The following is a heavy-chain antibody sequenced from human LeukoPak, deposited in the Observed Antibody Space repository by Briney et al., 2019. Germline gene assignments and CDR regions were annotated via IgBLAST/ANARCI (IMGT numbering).Heavy chain of an antibody. J-gene: IGHJ4*02. D-gene: IGHD2/OR15-2a*01. CDR3: ARQLWPDFDN. Sequence: PSETLSLTCTVSGGSISSSSYYWGWIRQPPGRGLEWIGTIYYSGSTYYTPSLKSRVTISVDTSKNQFSLRLNSVTAADTAVYYCARQLWPDFDNWGQGTLVTVSS. CDR2: IYYSGST. CDR1: GGSISSSSYY. V-gene: IGHV4-39*01.